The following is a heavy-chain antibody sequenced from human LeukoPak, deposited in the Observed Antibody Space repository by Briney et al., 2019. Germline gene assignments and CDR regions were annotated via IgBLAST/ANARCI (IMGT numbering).Heavy chain of an antibody. CDR1: GFTFSIYA. V-gene: IGHV3-21*01. Sequence: PGGSLRLSCAASGFTFSIYAMSWVRQAPGKGLEWVSSISSSSSDIYYADSLKGRFTISRDNAKNSLYLQMNSLRAEDTAVYYCARAGSSSGRFDNWGQGTLVTVSA. J-gene: IGHJ4*02. D-gene: IGHD6-19*01. CDR3: ARAGSSSGRFDN. CDR2: ISSSSSDI.